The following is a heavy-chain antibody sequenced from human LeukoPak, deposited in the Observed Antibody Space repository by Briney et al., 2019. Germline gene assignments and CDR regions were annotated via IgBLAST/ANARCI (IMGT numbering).Heavy chain of an antibody. CDR3: ARDTRHYYDTSGYIRIEGSQDFDY. CDR1: GFTFSTYS. Sequence: GGSLRLSCAASGFTFSTYSMNWVRQAPGKGLEWVSSISSTRICIYYADSVRGRFTISRDNAKNSLYLQMSSLRAEDTAVYYCARDTRHYYDTSGYIRIEGSQDFDYWGQGTLVTVSS. CDR2: ISSTRICI. V-gene: IGHV3-21*01. J-gene: IGHJ4*02. D-gene: IGHD3-22*01.